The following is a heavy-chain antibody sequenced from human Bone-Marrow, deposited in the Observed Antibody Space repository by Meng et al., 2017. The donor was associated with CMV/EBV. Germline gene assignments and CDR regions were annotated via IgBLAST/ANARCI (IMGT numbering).Heavy chain of an antibody. D-gene: IGHD3-3*01. Sequence: GGSLRLSCAASRFTFSSYWMSWVRQAPGKGLEWVANIKQDGSEKYYVDSVKGRFTISRDNAKNSLYLQMNSLRAEDTAVYYCARDLHDFWSGYYRPGFDYWSQGTLVTFSS. CDR3: ARDLHDFWSGYYRPGFDY. CDR1: RFTFSSYW. J-gene: IGHJ4*02. V-gene: IGHV3-7*01. CDR2: IKQDGSEK.